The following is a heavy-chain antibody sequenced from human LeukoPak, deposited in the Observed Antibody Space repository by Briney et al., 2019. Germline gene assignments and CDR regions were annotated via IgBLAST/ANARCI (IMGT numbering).Heavy chain of an antibody. CDR3: AKASRQQLPPYDAFDI. J-gene: IGHJ3*02. D-gene: IGHD6-13*01. CDR1: GFTFSSYA. V-gene: IGHV3-30*04. CDR2: ISYDGSNK. Sequence: PGGSLRLSCAASGFTFSSYAMHWVRQAPGKGLEWVAVISYDGSNKYYADSVKGRFTISRDNSKNTLYLQMNSLRAEDKAVYYCAKASRQQLPPYDAFDIWGQGTMVTVSS.